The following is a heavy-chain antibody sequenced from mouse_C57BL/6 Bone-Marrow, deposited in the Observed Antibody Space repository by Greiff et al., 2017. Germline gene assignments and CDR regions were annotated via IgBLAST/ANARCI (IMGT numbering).Heavy chain of an antibody. CDR1: GYTFTSYW. Sequence: QVQLQQSGAELVKPGASVKLSCKASGYTFTSYWMHWVKQRPGQGLEWIGMIHPNSGSTNYNEKFKSKATLTVDKSSSTAYMQLSSLTSEDSAVYYCARLIFTYAMDYWGQGTSVTVSS. CDR2: IHPNSGST. V-gene: IGHV1-64*01. CDR3: ARLIFTYAMDY. J-gene: IGHJ4*01.